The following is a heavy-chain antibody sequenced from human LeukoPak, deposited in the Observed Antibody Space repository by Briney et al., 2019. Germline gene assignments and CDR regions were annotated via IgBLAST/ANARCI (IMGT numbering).Heavy chain of an antibody. J-gene: IGHJ4*02. CDR2: IYYSGST. CDR1: GGSISSYY. V-gene: IGHV4-59*01. Sequence: SETLSLTCTVSGGSISSYYWSWIRQPPGKGLEWIGYIYYSGSTNYNPSLKSRVTISVDTSKNQFSLKLSSVTAADTVVYYCARAAGIAAAYDYWGQGTLVTVSS. CDR3: ARAAGIAAAYDY. D-gene: IGHD6-13*01.